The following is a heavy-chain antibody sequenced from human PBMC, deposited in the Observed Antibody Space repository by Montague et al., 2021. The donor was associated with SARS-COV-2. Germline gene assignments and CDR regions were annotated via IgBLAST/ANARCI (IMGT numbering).Heavy chain of an antibody. V-gene: IGHV4-39*01. J-gene: IGHJ4*02. CDR1: GGSISSSSYY. CDR2: IYYSGST. Sequence: SETLSLTCTVSGGSISSSSYYWGWIRQPPGKGLGWIGSIYYSGSTYYNPSLKSRVTISVDTSKNQFSLKLSSVTAADTAVYYCARQRGQSSIFGVVIQYYLDWGGQGTRVTVSA. D-gene: IGHD3-3*01. CDR3: ARQRGQSSIFGVVIQYYLDW.